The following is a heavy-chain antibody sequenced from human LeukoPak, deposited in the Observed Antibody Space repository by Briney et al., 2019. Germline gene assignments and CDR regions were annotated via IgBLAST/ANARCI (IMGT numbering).Heavy chain of an antibody. V-gene: IGHV1-2*02. J-gene: IGHJ5*02. CDR3: ATHNYDFWSGYSNWFDP. D-gene: IGHD3-3*01. CDR1: GYTFTGYY. CDR2: INPNSGGT. Sequence: ASVKVSCKASGYTFTGYYMHWVRQAPGQGLEWMGWINPNSGGTNYAQKFQGRVTMTRDTSISTAYMELSRLRSDDTAVYYCATHNYDFWSGYSNWFDPWGQGTLVTVSS.